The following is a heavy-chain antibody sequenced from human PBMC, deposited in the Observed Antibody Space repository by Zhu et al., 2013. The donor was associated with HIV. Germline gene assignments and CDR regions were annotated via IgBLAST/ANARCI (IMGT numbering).Heavy chain of an antibody. V-gene: IGHV1-69*01. CDR2: IIPIFGTA. D-gene: IGHD3-22*01. CDR1: GGTFSSYA. CDR3: ARAQADYDSSGYYLFGDY. J-gene: IGHJ4*02. Sequence: QVQLVQSGAEVKKPGSSVKVSCKASGGTFSSYAISWVRQAPGQGLEWMGGIIPIFGTANYAQKFQGRVTITADESTSTAYMELSSLRSEDTAVYYCARAQADYDSSGYYLFGDYWGQGTLVTVSS.